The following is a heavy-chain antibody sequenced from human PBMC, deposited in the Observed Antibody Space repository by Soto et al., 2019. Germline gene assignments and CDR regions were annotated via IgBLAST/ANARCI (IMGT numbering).Heavy chain of an antibody. V-gene: IGHV3-30*04. Sequence: QVQLVESGGGVVQPGRSLRLSCAASGFSISRSAMHWVRQAPGKGLEWVAVIAYDGSNRWYADSAKGRFTISRDNSKNTVYLQMSSLRGEDTAVYYCARALQAGTDNVNWFAPWGQGTLVTVSS. CDR2: IAYDGSNR. CDR1: GFSISRSA. D-gene: IGHD1-1*01. CDR3: ARALQAGTDNVNWFAP. J-gene: IGHJ5*02.